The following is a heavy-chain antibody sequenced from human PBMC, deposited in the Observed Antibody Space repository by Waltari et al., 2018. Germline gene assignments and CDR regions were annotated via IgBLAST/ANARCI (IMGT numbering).Heavy chain of an antibody. Sequence: QLQLQESGPGLVKPSETLSLTCTVSGGSISSSSYYWGWIRQPPGKGLEWIGSIYYSGSTYYNPSLESRVTISVDTSKNQFSLKLSSVTAADTAVYYCARQTSDYSNLDYWGQGTLVTVSS. V-gene: IGHV4-39*01. J-gene: IGHJ4*02. CDR1: GGSISSSSYY. CDR2: IYYSGST. CDR3: ARQTSDYSNLDY. D-gene: IGHD4-4*01.